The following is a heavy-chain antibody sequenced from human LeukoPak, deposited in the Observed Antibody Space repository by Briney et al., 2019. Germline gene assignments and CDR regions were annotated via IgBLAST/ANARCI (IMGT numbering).Heavy chain of an antibody. J-gene: IGHJ4*02. CDR3: ARPAFYYDSSPLDF. CDR2: INPKNGGT. V-gene: IGHV1-2*06. Sequence: ASVKVSCKASGYKFTDYYIHWVRQAPGQGLEWMGRINPKNGGTIFAQKFQGRVTITRDTSITTVSLELSRLGSDDTAVYFCARPAFYYDSSPLDFWGQGTLVTVSS. CDR1: GYKFTDYY. D-gene: IGHD3-22*01.